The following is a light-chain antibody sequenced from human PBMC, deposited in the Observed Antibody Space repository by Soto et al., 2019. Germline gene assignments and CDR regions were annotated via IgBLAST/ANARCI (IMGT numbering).Light chain of an antibody. CDR2: DAS. Sequence: IVLAQSPAILSLSPGERATLSCRASQSVSSYLAWYQQKPGQAPRLLIYDASNRATGIPARFSGSGSGTDFTLTISSLEPEDFAVYYCQQRSNWPLTFGGGTKVDIK. CDR1: QSVSSY. J-gene: IGKJ4*01. CDR3: QQRSNWPLT. V-gene: IGKV3-11*01.